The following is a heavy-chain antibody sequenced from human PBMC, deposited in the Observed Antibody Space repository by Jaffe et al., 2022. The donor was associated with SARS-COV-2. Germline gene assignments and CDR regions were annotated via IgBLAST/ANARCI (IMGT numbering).Heavy chain of an antibody. CDR3: ATEFSGSYSWYEPTHDAFDI. J-gene: IGHJ3*02. CDR2: FSPVDGDT. Sequence: QVQLVQSGAEVKEPGASVRVSCTVTGYSLSQLSIHWVRQAPGKGLEWMGGFSPVDGDTIFGQKFRGRFSVTEDTSTDTASMELSSLGSEDTAIYYCATEFSGSYSWYEPTHDAFDIWGHGTLVTVSS. V-gene: IGHV1-24*01. D-gene: IGHD1-26*01. CDR1: GYSLSQLS.